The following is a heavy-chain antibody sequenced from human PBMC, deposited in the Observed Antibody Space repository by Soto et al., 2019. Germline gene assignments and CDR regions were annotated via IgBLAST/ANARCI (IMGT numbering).Heavy chain of an antibody. CDR3: ARHPGTMDTNDLDY. Sequence: EVQLLESGGALVQPGGSLRLSCATSGFTFSHYAMSWVRQAPGKGLEWVSGISGGGGSTYYADSAKGRFTISADESINTAYLQWTSLKASDTAMYFCARHPGTMDTNDLDYWGQGTMVTVPS. D-gene: IGHD1-1*01. J-gene: IGHJ4*02. CDR1: GFTFSHYA. V-gene: IGHV3-23*01. CDR2: ISGGGGST.